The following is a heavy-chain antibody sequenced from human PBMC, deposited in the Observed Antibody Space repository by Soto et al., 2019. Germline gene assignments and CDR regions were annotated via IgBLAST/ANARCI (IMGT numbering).Heavy chain of an antibody. D-gene: IGHD6-13*01. CDR3: ARTSAAGKYYYGMDV. Sequence: GESLKISCKGSGYSFTSYWIGWVRQMPGKGLEWMGIIYPGDSDTRYSPYFQGQDTISADKSISTAYLQWSSLKASDTAMYYCARTSAAGKYYYGMDVWGQGTTVTVSS. V-gene: IGHV5-51*01. J-gene: IGHJ6*02. CDR2: IYPGDSDT. CDR1: GYSFTSYW.